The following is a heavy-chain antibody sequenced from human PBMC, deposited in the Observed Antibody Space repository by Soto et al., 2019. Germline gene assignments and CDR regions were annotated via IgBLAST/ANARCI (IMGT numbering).Heavy chain of an antibody. Sequence: QMQLVQSGAEVRMPGSSVKVSCKASGGTFSTYSINWVRQAPGQGLEWMGGIIPLFGTTNYAQKFKGRVTLTGDETTGKGYQEVNQLRAEDPAVYYCARGATHGSRLYFWFEPLGQGNLVTLPS. D-gene: IGHD1-1*01. CDR2: IIPLFGTT. CDR3: ARGATHGSRLYFWFEP. J-gene: IGHJ5*01. CDR1: GGTFSTYS. V-gene: IGHV1-69*01.